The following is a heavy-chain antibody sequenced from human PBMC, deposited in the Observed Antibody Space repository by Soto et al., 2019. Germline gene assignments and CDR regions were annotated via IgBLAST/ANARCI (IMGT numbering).Heavy chain of an antibody. J-gene: IGHJ6*02. CDR2: IFYSGTT. V-gene: IGHV4-30-4*01. CDR1: GDSISSADYY. D-gene: IGHD1-1*01. CDR3: ARDLWVEPELYYYGMDV. Sequence: SETLSLTCTVSGDSISSADYYWSWIRQTPGKGLEWIGHIFYSGTTYYNPSLKSRLTISVDTSKNHFSLRLTSVTAADTAVYYCARDLWVEPELYYYGMDVWGQGTTVTVPS.